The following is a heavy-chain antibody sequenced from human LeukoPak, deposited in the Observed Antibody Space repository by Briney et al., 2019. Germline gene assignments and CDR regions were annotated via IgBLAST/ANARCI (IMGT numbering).Heavy chain of an antibody. CDR1: GFTFSSYW. J-gene: IGHJ4*02. D-gene: IGHD3-3*01. CDR3: AREDDWYYEDH. CDR2: IKQDGSEK. V-gene: IGHV3-7*01. Sequence: PGGSLRLSCASSGFTFSSYWMSWVRRAPGKGLEWVANIKQDGSEKYYVNSVKGRFTISRDNAKNSLYLQMNSLRAEDTAIYYCAREDDWYYEDHWGQGTLVTVSS.